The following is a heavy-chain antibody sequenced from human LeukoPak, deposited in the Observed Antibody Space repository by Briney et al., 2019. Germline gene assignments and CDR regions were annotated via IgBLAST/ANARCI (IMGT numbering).Heavy chain of an antibody. CDR2: INPNSGDT. Sequence: ASVKVSCKASGYTFIDYYLHWVRQAPGQGLEWMAWINPNSGDTHSAQKFQGRVTMTRDTSFSTAYMELSRLRSDDTAVYYCARDRPGGILTGYYFYWGQGTLVTVSS. CDR1: GYTFIDYY. J-gene: IGHJ4*02. CDR3: ARDRPGGILTGYYFY. D-gene: IGHD3-9*01. V-gene: IGHV1-2*02.